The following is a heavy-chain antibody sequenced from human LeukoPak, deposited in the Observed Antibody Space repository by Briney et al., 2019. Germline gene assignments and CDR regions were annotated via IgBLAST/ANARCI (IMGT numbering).Heavy chain of an antibody. CDR1: GFTFRSYW. J-gene: IGHJ3*02. V-gene: IGHV3-74*01. Sequence: GGSLRLSCAASGFTFRSYWMHWVRQAPGKGLVWVSRINSDGSSTSYADSVRSRFTFSRDNAKNTLYLQMNSLRAEDTAVYYCARNTAENAFDIWGQGTMVTVSS. CDR2: INSDGSST. D-gene: IGHD1-14*01. CDR3: ARNTAENAFDI.